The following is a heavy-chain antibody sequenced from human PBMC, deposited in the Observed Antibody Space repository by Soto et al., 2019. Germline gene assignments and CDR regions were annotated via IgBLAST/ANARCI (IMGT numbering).Heavy chain of an antibody. J-gene: IGHJ3*02. CDR2: ISGGGGST. Sequence: PVGSLKHDRPVSGLCFSRYALSRVRQTPGKGLEWVAAISGGGGSTCYADSVKGRFTISRDNSKNTLYLQMNSLRAEVTAVYYCALQRLGAFDIWGRGTMVTVSS. CDR1: GLCFSRYA. V-gene: IGHV3-23*01. CDR3: ALQRLGAFDI. D-gene: IGHD1-1*01.